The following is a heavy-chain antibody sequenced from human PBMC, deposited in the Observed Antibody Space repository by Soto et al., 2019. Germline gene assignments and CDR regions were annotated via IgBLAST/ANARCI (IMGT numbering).Heavy chain of an antibody. CDR2: IYSSGNT. D-gene: IGHD1-26*01. CDR1: GFTVSSNY. J-gene: IGHJ5*02. V-gene: IGHV3-53*05. Sequence: GGSLRLSCAASGFTVSSNYMSWVRQAPGKGLEWVSVIYSSGNTYYTDSVKGRFTISRDNSKNTLYLQMNSLRAEDTAVYYCARDGRSGSYFEFDPWGQGTLV. CDR3: ARDGRSGSYFEFDP.